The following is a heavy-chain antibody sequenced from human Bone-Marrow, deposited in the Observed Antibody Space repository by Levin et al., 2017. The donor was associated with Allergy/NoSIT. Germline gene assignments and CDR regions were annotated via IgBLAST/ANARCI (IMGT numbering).Heavy chain of an antibody. CDR3: VRSSGWQRSPRDY. Sequence: GESLKISCAASGFTFSSYNMNWVRQAPGKGPEWVSYITYSSSTIYYADSVKGRFTISRDNAKNSLYLQMNSLRADDTAVYYCVRSSGWQRSPRDYWGQGTLVTVSS. CDR1: GFTFSSYN. CDR2: ITYSSSTI. J-gene: IGHJ4*02. V-gene: IGHV3-48*01. D-gene: IGHD6-19*01.